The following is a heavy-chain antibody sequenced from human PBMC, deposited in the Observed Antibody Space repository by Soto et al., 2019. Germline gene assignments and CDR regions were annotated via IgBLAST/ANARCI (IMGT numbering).Heavy chain of an antibody. V-gene: IGHV1-18*01. CDR2: ISTYNGNT. Sequence: QVQLVQSGAEVKKPGASVKVSCKASGYTFTSFGISWVRQAPGQGLEWMGWISTYNGNTNYAENLQGRVTMTTDTSTSTAYMELRSLRSDDTTVYYCARDHRGGTDAFDIWGQGTMVTVSS. D-gene: IGHD2-15*01. CDR1: GYTFTSFG. CDR3: ARDHRGGTDAFDI. J-gene: IGHJ3*02.